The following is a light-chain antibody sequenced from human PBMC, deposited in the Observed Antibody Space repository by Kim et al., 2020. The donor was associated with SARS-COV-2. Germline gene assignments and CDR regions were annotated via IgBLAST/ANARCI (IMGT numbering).Light chain of an antibody. V-gene: IGLV2-23*01. CDR2: EGS. Sequence: QSALTQPASVSGSPGQSITISCTGTSSDVVSYNLVSWYQQHPGKAPKLMIYEGSKRPSGVSNRFPGSKSGNTASLTISGLQAEDEADYYCCSYAGSSTLVFGGGTQLTVL. CDR1: SSDVVSYNL. CDR3: CSYAGSSTLV. J-gene: IGLJ2*01.